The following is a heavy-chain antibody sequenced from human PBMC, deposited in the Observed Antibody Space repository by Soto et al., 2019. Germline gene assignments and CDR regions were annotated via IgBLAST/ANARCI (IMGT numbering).Heavy chain of an antibody. CDR2: TYYRSKWYK. CDR3: ARDSPGCGDYVLFDY. V-gene: IGHV6-1*01. J-gene: IGHJ4*02. Sequence: QVQLQQSGPGLVKPSQTLSLTCAISGDSVSSNSAAWNWIRQSPSRGLEWLGRTYYRSKWYKDXXVSVKSRITLXXDXSXXQFSLQLISVTPGDTAVYYCARDSPGCGDYVLFDYWCQGKLVTVSS. D-gene: IGHD4-17*01. CDR1: GDSVSSNSAA.